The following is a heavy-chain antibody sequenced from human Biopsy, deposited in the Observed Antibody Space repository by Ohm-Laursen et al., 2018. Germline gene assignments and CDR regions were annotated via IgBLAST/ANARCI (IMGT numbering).Heavy chain of an antibody. CDR1: GYTFTGYH. CDR2: INAKIGDT. Sequence: ASVKVSCKASGYTFTGYHVHWVRQAPGQGLEWMGWINAKIGDTNYAQKFQGRATMTRDTSISTAYVDLSSLRSDDAAVYYCTGGGYYYDSLAYYYWFDPWGQGTLVTVSS. J-gene: IGHJ5*02. V-gene: IGHV1-2*02. D-gene: IGHD3-22*01. CDR3: TGGGYYYDSLAYYYWFDP.